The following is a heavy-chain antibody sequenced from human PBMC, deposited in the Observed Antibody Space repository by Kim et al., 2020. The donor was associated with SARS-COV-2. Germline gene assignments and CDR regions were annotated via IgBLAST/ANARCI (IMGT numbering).Heavy chain of an antibody. CDR2: TYYRSKWYN. CDR1: GDSVSSNSAA. V-gene: IGHV6-1*01. J-gene: IGHJ4*02. Sequence: SQTLSLSCAISGDSVSSNSAAWNWIRQSPSRGLEWLGRTYYRSKWYNDYAVSVKSRITINPDTSKNQFSLQLNSVTPEDTAVYYCAKGSGWSGKIDYWGQGTLVPVSS. CDR3: AKGSGWSGKIDY. D-gene: IGHD6-19*01.